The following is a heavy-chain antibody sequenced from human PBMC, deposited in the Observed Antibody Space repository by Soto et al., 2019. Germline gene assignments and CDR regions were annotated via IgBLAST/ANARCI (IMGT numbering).Heavy chain of an antibody. CDR2: MSYDGSNE. D-gene: IGHD1-26*01. CDR3: ARDPTSPEYRYSGRFRDNTFDS. Sequence: QVQLVESGGGVVQPGKSLRLYCAASGFTFSSYALHWVRQAPGKGLEWVAVMSYDGSNEYADSVKGRFTISRDNFKNTLYLQMSSLRTDGTAVYYCARDPTSPEYRYSGRFRDNTFDSWGQGTLVTVSS. CDR1: GFTFSSYA. J-gene: IGHJ5*01. V-gene: IGHV3-30-3*01.